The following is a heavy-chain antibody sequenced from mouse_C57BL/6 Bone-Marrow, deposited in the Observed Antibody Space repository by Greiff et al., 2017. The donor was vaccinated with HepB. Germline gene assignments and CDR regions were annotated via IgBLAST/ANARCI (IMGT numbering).Heavy chain of an antibody. CDR2: IWSGGST. Sequence: VHLVESGPGLVQPSQSLSITCTVSGFSLTSYGVHWVRQSPGKGLEWLGVIWSGGSTDYNAAFISRLSISKDNSKSQVFFKMNSLQADDTAIYYCARAHYGYDEGTAYWGQGTLVTVSA. D-gene: IGHD2-2*01. CDR1: GFSLTSYG. CDR3: ARAHYGYDEGTAY. V-gene: IGHV2-2*01. J-gene: IGHJ3*01.